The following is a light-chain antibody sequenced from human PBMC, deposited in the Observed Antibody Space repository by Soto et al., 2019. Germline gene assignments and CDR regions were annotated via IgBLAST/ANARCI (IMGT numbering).Light chain of an antibody. V-gene: IGKV1-5*03. J-gene: IGKJ1*01. CDR1: QSIGSR. CDR2: KAS. Sequence: DIQVTQPPSTRAASVGDTVTITCRASQSIGSRLAWYQQKPGKAPNLLIYKASTLESGVPGKYSGSGSGTEFTLTISSLRPVFFATHHCQQYIRYPSTFGRGT. CDR3: QQYIRYPST.